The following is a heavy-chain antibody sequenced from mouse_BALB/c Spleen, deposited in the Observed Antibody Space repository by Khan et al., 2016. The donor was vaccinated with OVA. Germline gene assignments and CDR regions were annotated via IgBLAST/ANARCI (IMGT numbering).Heavy chain of an antibody. J-gene: IGHJ2*01. CDR2: ISDGGSYT. CDR3: ARGENWSFDY. Sequence: EVELVESGGGLVKPGGSLKLSCAASGFTFSDYYMYWVRQTPEKRLEWVATISDGGSYTYYPDSVKGRFTISRDNAKNNLYLQMSSLKSEDTDRYYCARGENWSFDYWGQGTTLTVSS. D-gene: IGHD4-1*01. V-gene: IGHV5-4*02. CDR1: GFTFSDYY.